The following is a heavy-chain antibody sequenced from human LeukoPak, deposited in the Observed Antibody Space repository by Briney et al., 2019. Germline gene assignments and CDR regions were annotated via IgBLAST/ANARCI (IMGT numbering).Heavy chain of an antibody. V-gene: IGHV3-11*01. CDR2: ISPNSADI. CDR1: GFTFTDVY. J-gene: IGHJ4*02. CDR3: AKGGTWIQLWFLDY. Sequence: GGSLRLSCAASGFTFTDVYMSWIRQSPGKGLEWLAYISPNSADISYADSVKGRFTISRDNAKNSLYLQMNSLRAEDTAVYYCAKGGTWIQLWFLDYWGQGTLVTVSS. D-gene: IGHD5-18*01.